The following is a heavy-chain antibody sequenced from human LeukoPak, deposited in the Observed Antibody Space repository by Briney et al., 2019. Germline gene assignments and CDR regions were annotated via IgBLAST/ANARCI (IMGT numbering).Heavy chain of an antibody. CDR2: IWYDGSNK. J-gene: IGHJ4*02. V-gene: IGHV3-33*08. CDR3: ARDYGGDHYFDY. Sequence: GGSLRLSCAASGFTFSNYAMHWARQAPGKGLEWVAVIWYDGSNKYYADSVRGRFTISRDNSKNTLYLQINSLRAEDTAVYYCARDYGGDHYFDYWGQGALVTVSS. D-gene: IGHD4-23*01. CDR1: GFTFSNYA.